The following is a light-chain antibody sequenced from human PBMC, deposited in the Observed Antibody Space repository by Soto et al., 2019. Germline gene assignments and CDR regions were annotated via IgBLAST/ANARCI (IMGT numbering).Light chain of an antibody. CDR3: QQYNSYSPT. CDR2: DAS. Sequence: DIQMTQSASTLSASVGDRVTITCRASQRISSWLAWYQQKPGKAPKLLIYDASSLESGVPSRFSGSGSGTEVTLTISSLQPDDFASYYCQQYNSYSPTFGQGTKVEIK. CDR1: QRISSW. V-gene: IGKV1-5*01. J-gene: IGKJ1*01.